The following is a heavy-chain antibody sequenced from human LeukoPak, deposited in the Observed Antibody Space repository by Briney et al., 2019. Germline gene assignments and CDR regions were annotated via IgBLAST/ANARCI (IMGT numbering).Heavy chain of an antibody. CDR1: GFTFSIYW. Sequence: GGSLRLSCAASGFTFSIYWMHWVRQAPGKGLVWVSRINSDGSSTSYADSVKGRFTISRDNAKNTLYLQMNSLRAEDTAVYYCARVIYDSSGYYSPFFDYWGQGTLVTVSS. V-gene: IGHV3-74*01. D-gene: IGHD3-22*01. CDR2: INSDGSST. CDR3: ARVIYDSSGYYSPFFDY. J-gene: IGHJ4*02.